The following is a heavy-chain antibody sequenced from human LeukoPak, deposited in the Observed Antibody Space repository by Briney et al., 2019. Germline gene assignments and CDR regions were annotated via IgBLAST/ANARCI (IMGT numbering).Heavy chain of an antibody. V-gene: IGHV3-48*01. Sequence: HSGGSLRLSCAASGFIFSTYSMSWVRQAPGKGLEWVSYISSSSRTIYYADSVKGRFTISRDNAKNSLYLQMNSLRAEDTAVYYCASKDTSRYTPFDFWGQGTLVTVSS. CDR1: GFIFSTYS. CDR3: ASKDTSRYTPFDF. J-gene: IGHJ4*02. CDR2: ISSSSRTI. D-gene: IGHD2-2*02.